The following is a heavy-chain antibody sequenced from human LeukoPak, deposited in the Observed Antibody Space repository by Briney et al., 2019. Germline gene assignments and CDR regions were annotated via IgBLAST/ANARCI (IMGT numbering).Heavy chain of an antibody. V-gene: IGHV4-59*01. CDR2: IYYSRST. Sequence: SETLSLTCSVPGCPISSYYCTWIRQPPGKGLEWVGYIYYSRSTYYNPSLKSRLTISVDTSNNQFSLKLSAVTAPDTAVFFCAGVQGYYIRLVAFDTWGQGTMVTVS. CDR3: AGVQGYYIRLVAFDT. J-gene: IGHJ3*02. D-gene: IGHD3-10*02. CDR1: GCPISSYY.